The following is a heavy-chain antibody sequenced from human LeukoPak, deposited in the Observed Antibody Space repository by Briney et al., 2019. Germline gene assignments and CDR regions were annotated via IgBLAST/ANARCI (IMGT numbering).Heavy chain of an antibody. CDR1: GFTFSSYW. J-gene: IGHJ4*02. CDR3: AREGGVWELSPFDY. V-gene: IGHV3-7*03. D-gene: IGHD1-26*01. CDR2: IKQDGSEK. Sequence: PGGSLRLSCAASGFTFSSYWMSWVRQAPGKGLEWVANIKQDGSEKYYVDSVKGRFTISRDNAKNSLYLQMNSLRAEDTALYYCAREGGVWELSPFDYWGQGTLVTVSS.